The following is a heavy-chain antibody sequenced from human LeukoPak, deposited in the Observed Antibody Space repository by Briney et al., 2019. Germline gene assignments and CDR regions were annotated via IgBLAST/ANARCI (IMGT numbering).Heavy chain of an antibody. CDR3: AKGVEMATIPYFQH. Sequence: GGSLRLSCAASGFSFSSYAMSWVRQPPGKGLEWVSAISGSGGSTYYADSVKGRFTISRDNSKNTLYLQMNSLRAEDTAVYYFAKGVEMATIPYFQHWGQGTLVTVSS. CDR2: ISGSGGST. J-gene: IGHJ1*01. V-gene: IGHV3-23*01. D-gene: IGHD5-24*01. CDR1: GFSFSSYA.